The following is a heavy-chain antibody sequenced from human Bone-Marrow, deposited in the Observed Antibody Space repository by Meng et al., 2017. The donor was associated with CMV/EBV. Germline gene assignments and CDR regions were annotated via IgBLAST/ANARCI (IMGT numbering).Heavy chain of an antibody. J-gene: IGHJ6*02. CDR1: GFTFSSYA. CDR3: ASPYYDFWSGSYYYFMDV. D-gene: IGHD3-3*01. V-gene: IGHV3-23*01. Sequence: GGSLRLSCAASGFTFSSYAMSWVRQAPGKGLEWVSAISGSGGSTYYADSVKGRFTISRDNSKNTLFLQMNSLRADDTAVYYCASPYYDFWSGSYYYFMDVWGRGTTVTVSS. CDR2: ISGSGGST.